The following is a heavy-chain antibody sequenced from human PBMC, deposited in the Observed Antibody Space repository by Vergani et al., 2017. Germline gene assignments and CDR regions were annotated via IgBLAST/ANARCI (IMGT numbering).Heavy chain of an antibody. CDR1: GGSFSGYY. D-gene: IGHD3-16*01. CDR3: ARGMRLRCMDV. V-gene: IGHV4-34*01. Sequence: QVQLQQWGAGLLKPSETLSLTCAVYGGSFSGYYWSWIRQPPGKGLEWIGEINHSGSTNYNPSLKSRVTISVDTSKNQFSLKLSSVTAAGTAVYYCARGMRLRCMDVWGKGTTVTVSS. CDR2: INHSGST. J-gene: IGHJ6*04.